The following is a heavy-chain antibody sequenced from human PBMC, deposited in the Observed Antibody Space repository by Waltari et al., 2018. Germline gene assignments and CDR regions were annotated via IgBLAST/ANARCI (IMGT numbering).Heavy chain of an antibody. CDR1: GFTFSGYG. Sequence: QVQLVESGGGVVQHGRSLRLSCAASGFTFSGYGMHWVRQAPGKGLERVAVIWYYGSNKYYADSVKGRFTISRDNSKNTLYLQMNSLRAEDTAVYYCARESMVRGVLDYWGQGTLVTVSS. D-gene: IGHD3-10*01. CDR2: IWYYGSNK. CDR3: ARESMVRGVLDY. V-gene: IGHV3-33*01. J-gene: IGHJ4*02.